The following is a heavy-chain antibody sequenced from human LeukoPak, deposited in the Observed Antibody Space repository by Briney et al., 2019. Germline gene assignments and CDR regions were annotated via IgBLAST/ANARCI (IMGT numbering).Heavy chain of an antibody. Sequence: PSETLSLTCTVSGGSISSYYWGWIRQPPGKGLEWIGYIYYSGSTNYNPSLKSRVTISVDTSKNQFSLKLSSVTAADTAVYYCARARGVYYYYYMDVWGKGTTVTVSS. D-gene: IGHD3-10*01. V-gene: IGHV4-59*01. CDR3: ARARGVYYYYYMDV. J-gene: IGHJ6*03. CDR2: IYYSGST. CDR1: GGSISSYY.